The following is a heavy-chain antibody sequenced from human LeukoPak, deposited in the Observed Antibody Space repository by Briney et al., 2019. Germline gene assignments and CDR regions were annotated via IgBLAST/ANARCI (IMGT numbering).Heavy chain of an antibody. CDR1: GFTFSNSA. CDR3: AADSQQLEPYDAFDI. CDR2: IVVGSGNT. J-gene: IGHJ3*02. V-gene: IGHV1-58*01. Sequence: SVKVSCKASGFTFSNSAVQWVRQARGQRLEWIGWIVVGSGNTNYAQKFQERVTITRDMSTSTVYMELSSLRSEGTAVYYCAADSQQLEPYDAFDIWGQGTMVTVSS. D-gene: IGHD1-1*01.